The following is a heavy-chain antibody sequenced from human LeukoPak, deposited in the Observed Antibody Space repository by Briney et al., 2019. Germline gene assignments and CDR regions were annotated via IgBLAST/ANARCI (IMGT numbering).Heavy chain of an antibody. Sequence: SETLSLTCTVSGGSISSSSYYWGWIRQPPGKGLEWIGSIYYSGSTYYNPSLKSRVTISVDTSKNQFSLKLSSVTAADTAVYYCAREGKDYDSNYLEYWGQGTLVTVSS. CDR3: AREGKDYDSNYLEY. CDR2: IYYSGST. D-gene: IGHD3-22*01. J-gene: IGHJ4*02. V-gene: IGHV4-39*07. CDR1: GGSISSSSYY.